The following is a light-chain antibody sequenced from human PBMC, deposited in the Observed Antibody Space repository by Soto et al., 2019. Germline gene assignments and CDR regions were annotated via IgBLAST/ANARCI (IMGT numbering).Light chain of an antibody. J-gene: IGLJ3*02. CDR3: SSYAASNNFYFV. CDR2: EVT. V-gene: IGLV2-8*01. Sequence: QPVLTQPPSASGSPGQSVTISCTGTSSDVGGYNYVSWNQQYPGRAPKLMIYEVTKRPSGVPDRFSGSKSGNTASLTVSGLQAEDEADYYCSSYAASNNFYFVFGGGTKLTVL. CDR1: SSDVGGYNY.